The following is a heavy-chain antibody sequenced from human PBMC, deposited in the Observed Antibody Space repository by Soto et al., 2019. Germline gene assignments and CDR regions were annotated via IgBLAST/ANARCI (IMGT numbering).Heavy chain of an antibody. Sequence: PSETLSLTCTVSGGSISSYYWNWIRQPPGKGLEWIGYIYYRGNTNYNPSPKSRVTISVDTSKNQFSLKLSSVTAADTAVYYCARQPGYYDILTGYSTYYFDYWGQGTLVTVSS. J-gene: IGHJ4*02. CDR1: GGSISSYY. CDR2: IYYRGNT. CDR3: ARQPGYYDILTGYSTYYFDY. V-gene: IGHV4-59*08. D-gene: IGHD3-9*01.